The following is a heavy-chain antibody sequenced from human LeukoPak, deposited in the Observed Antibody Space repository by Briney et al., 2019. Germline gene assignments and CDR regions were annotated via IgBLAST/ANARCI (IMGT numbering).Heavy chain of an antibody. CDR3: ARERYSSRIVDY. CDR1: GSTFPSYY. Sequence: SVQVSCQASGSTFPSYYMHWVRQAPGQGLEWMGIINPSGGSTSYAQKFQGRVTMTRDTSTSTVYMELSSLRSEDTAVYYCARERYSSRIVDYWGQGTLVTVSS. CDR2: INPSGGST. J-gene: IGHJ4*02. V-gene: IGHV1-46*01. D-gene: IGHD6-13*01.